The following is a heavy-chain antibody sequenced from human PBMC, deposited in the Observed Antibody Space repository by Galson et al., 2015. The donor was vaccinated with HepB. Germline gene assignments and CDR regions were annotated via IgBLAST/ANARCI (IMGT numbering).Heavy chain of an antibody. D-gene: IGHD4-17*01. CDR3: ARETNGDYDGPFGF. J-gene: IGHJ4*02. V-gene: IGHV4-39*02. CDR1: GGSISTYFY. CDR2: VYYTGSA. Sequence: SETLSLTCTVSGGSISTYFYWGWNRQPPGKGLEWIGSVYYTGSAYYNPSLKSRVTISVDTSKNQFSLKLNTVTATDAAVYYCARETNGDYDGPFGFWGQGTLVTVSS.